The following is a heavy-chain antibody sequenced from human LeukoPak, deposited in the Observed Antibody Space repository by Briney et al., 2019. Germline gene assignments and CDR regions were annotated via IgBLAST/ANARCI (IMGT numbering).Heavy chain of an antibody. Sequence: ASVKVSCKASGYTFSDHYAPHYMHWVRQAPGQGLEWMGWIDPNTGGTNYAQNFQGRVTMTRDTSLSTVYMELSRLRSDDTAVYYCARDSSGWRSDFDYWGQGTLVTVSS. J-gene: IGHJ4*02. D-gene: IGHD6-19*01. V-gene: IGHV1-2*02. CDR1: GYTFSDHYAPHY. CDR3: ARDSSGWRSDFDY. CDR2: IDPNTGGT.